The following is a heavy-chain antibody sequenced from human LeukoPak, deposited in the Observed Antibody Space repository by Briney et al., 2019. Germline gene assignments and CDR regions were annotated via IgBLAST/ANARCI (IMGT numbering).Heavy chain of an antibody. CDR1: GFSLSTSGMC. Sequence: SGPALVKPTQTLTLTCTFSGFSLSTSGMCVSWIRQPPGKALEWLALIGWDDDKYYSTSLKTRLTISKDTSKNQVVLTMTNMDPVDTATYYCARGSWSGYKTMNWFDPWGQGTLVTVSS. CDR3: ARGSWSGYKTMNWFDP. CDR2: IGWDDDK. D-gene: IGHD5-12*01. V-gene: IGHV2-70*01. J-gene: IGHJ5*02.